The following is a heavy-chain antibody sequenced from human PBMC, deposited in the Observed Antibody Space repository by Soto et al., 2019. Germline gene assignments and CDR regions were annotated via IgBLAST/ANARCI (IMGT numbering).Heavy chain of an antibody. D-gene: IGHD4-17*01. CDR1: GGSISSSNW. Sequence: PSETLSLTCAVSGGSISSSNWWSWVRQPPGKGLEWIGEIYHSGSTNYNPSLKSRVTISVDKSKNQFSLKLSSVTAADTAVYYCARASGDYEAFFFDPWGQGTLGTVSS. V-gene: IGHV4-4*02. J-gene: IGHJ5*02. CDR3: ARASGDYEAFFFDP. CDR2: IYHSGST.